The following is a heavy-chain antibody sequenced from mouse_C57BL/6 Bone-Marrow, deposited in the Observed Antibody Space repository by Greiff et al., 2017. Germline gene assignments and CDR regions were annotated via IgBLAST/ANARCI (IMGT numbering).Heavy chain of an antibody. J-gene: IGHJ3*01. CDR1: GYTFTNYW. CDR2: IYPGGGYT. D-gene: IGHD4-1*01. V-gene: IGHV1-63*01. CDR3: ARSIGTKFCFAY. Sequence: QVQLQQSGAELVRPGTSVKMSCKASGYTFTNYWIGWAKQRPGHGLEWIGDIYPGGGYTYYNEKFKGKAKLTAEKSSSTAYMQLSSLTSEDSAVYFCARSIGTKFCFAYWGQGTLVTVSA.